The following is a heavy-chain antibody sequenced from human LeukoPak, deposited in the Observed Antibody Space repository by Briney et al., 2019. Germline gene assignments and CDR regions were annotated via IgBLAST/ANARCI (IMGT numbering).Heavy chain of an antibody. CDR1: GGSISSYY. D-gene: IGHD1-1*01. CDR3: ARRTTGTGPFDY. J-gene: IGHJ4*02. CDR2: IYYRGST. V-gene: IGHV4-59*08. Sequence: PSETLSLTCTVSGGSISSYYWSWIRQPPGKGLEWIAYIYYRGSTNYNPSLKSRVTISVDTSMNQFSLKLSSVTAADTAVYYCARRTTGTGPFDYWGQGTLVTVSS.